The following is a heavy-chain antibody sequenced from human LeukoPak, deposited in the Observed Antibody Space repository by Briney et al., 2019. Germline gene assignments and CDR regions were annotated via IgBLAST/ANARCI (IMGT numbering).Heavy chain of an antibody. CDR3: ARARGSYVTWDWFDP. J-gene: IGHJ5*02. V-gene: IGHV3-30-3*01. CDR2: ISYDGSNK. Sequence: PGGSLRLSCAASGFTFSSYAMHWVRQAPGKGLEWVAVISYDGSNKYYADSVKGRFTISRDNSKNTLYLQMNSLRAEDTGVYYGARARGSYVTWDWFDPWGQGTLVTVSS. D-gene: IGHD5-18*01. CDR1: GFTFSSYA.